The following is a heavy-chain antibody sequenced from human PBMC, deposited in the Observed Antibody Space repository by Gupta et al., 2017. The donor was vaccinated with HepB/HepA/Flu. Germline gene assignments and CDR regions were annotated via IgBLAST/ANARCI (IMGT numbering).Heavy chain of an antibody. CDR2: ITGSGGKT. CDR1: KFTFSNYA. Sequence: EVQLLESGGGLVQPGGSLKVSCTASKFTFSNYAMNWVRQAPGKGLEWVSSITGSGGKTYYADSVKGRFTISRDNSKNTLYLQINSLRAEDTAIYYCARELKYQLPTNFDSWGQGTQVTVSP. V-gene: IGHV3-23*01. D-gene: IGHD2-2*01. J-gene: IGHJ4*02. CDR3: ARELKYQLPTNFDS.